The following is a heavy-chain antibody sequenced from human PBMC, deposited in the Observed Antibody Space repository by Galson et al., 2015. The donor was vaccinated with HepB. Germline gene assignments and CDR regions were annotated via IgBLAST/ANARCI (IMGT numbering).Heavy chain of an antibody. CDR1: GFPFSDYA. D-gene: IGHD3-22*01. Sequence: SLRLSCAASGFPFSDYAMSWVRQAPGKGLQWVSTIRGGGETTYYADSVKGRFTISRDNSKNTLYLQMNSLRAEDTAVYYCAKGSGWAEYYYDSSGDLGFDYWGQGTLVTVSS. V-gene: IGHV3-23*01. J-gene: IGHJ4*02. CDR2: IRGGGETT. CDR3: AKGSGWAEYYYDSSGDLGFDY.